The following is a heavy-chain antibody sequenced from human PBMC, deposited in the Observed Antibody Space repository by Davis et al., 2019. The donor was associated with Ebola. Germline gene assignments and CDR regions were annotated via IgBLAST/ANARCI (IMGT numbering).Heavy chain of an antibody. Sequence: PSETLSLTCTVSGGSISSSSYYWGWIRQPPGKGLEWIGSINYSGSTYYNPSLKSRVTISVDTSKNQFSLKLTSVTAADTAVYYCARHGGSYFDYWGQGTLVTVSS. D-gene: IGHD3-16*01. CDR2: INYSGST. CDR3: ARHGGSYFDY. CDR1: GGSISSSSYY. V-gene: IGHV4-39*01. J-gene: IGHJ4*02.